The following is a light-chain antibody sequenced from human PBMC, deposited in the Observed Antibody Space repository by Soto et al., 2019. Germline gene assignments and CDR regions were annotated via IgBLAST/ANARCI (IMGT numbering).Light chain of an antibody. CDR2: YDR. V-gene: IGLV3-21*04. CDR1: SIGSRS. Sequence: SYELTQPPSVSVAPGRTATITCWGNSIGSRSVHWYQQMSGQAPLLVIYYDRDRPSGIPERFSGSYSGNTATLTINRVEAGDEADYYCQVWDSGSGHRVFGGGTKLTVL. CDR3: QVWDSGSGHRV. J-gene: IGLJ2*01.